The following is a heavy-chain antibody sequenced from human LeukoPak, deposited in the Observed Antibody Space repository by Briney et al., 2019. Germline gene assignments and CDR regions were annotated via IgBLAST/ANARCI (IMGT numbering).Heavy chain of an antibody. CDR3: AKGAGGFSYYNWFDP. Sequence: SETLSLTCTVSGGSISTSNYYWGWIRQPPGKGLEWIGSIYYSGTTHYNPSLESRVTISVDTSKNQFSLKLASVTAADTAIYYCAKGAGGFSYYNWFDPWGQGTLVTVSS. D-gene: IGHD5-18*01. V-gene: IGHV4-39*07. CDR1: GGSISTSNYY. CDR2: IYYSGTT. J-gene: IGHJ5*02.